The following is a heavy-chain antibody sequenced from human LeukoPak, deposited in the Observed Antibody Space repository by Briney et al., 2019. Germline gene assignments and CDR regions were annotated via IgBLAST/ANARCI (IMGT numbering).Heavy chain of an antibody. D-gene: IGHD6-13*01. CDR2: INPNSGGT. Sequence: ASVKVSCKASGYTFTGYYMHWVRQAPGQGLEWMGWINPNSGGTNYAQKFQGRVTMTRDTSISTAYMELSRLRSDDTAVYYCARVPPIAAAGPLGGSVVWGKGTTVTVSS. J-gene: IGHJ6*04. CDR1: GYTFTGYY. V-gene: IGHV1-2*02. CDR3: ARVPPIAAAGPLGGSVV.